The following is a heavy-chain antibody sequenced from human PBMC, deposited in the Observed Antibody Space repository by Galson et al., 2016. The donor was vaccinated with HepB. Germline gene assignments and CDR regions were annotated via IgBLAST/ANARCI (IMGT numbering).Heavy chain of an antibody. CDR1: GFTFRGYG. CDR2: ISMSGGST. J-gene: IGHJ6*04. V-gene: IGHV3-23*01. CDR3: VRGSTAPDS. Sequence: SLRLSCAGSGFTFRGYGMTWVRQAPGKGLECVSSISMSGGSTDYAGSVKGRFTISRDNSKNTLFLQMNSLRVEDTAVYDCVRGSTAPDSWDKGATVTVSS. D-gene: IGHD3-16*01.